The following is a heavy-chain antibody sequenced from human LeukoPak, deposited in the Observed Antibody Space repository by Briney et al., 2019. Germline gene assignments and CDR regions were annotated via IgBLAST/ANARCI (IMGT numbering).Heavy chain of an antibody. V-gene: IGHV4-38-2*02. D-gene: IGHD3-22*01. CDR1: GYSISSGYY. Sequence: SETLSLTCTVSGYSISSGYYWGWIRQPPGKGLEWIGSIYHSGSTYYNPSLKSRVTISVDTSKNQFSLKLSSVTAADTAVYYCASCPYDSSGYYYDYWGQGTLVTVSS. CDR2: IYHSGST. J-gene: IGHJ4*02. CDR3: ASCPYDSSGYYYDY.